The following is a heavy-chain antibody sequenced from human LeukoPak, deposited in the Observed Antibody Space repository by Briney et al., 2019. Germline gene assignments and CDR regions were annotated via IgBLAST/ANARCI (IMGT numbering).Heavy chain of an antibody. D-gene: IGHD2-15*01. CDR2: IIPIFGIA. CDR1: GGTFSSYA. V-gene: IGHV1-69*04. CDR3: ARADCSGGSCTGSFDY. Sequence: SVKVSCKASGGTFSSYAISWERQAPGQGLEWMGRIIPIFGIANYAQKFQGRVTITADKSTSTAYMELSSLRSEDTAVYYCARADCSGGSCTGSFDYWGQGTLVTVSS. J-gene: IGHJ4*02.